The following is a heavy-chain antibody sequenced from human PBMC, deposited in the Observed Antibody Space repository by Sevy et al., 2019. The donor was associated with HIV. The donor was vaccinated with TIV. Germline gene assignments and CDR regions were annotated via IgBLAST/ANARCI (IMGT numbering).Heavy chain of an antibody. Sequence: PETLSLTCAVHDGSFSGYYWNWIRQLPGKGLEWIGEINESGITYYNPSLKSRVTISVDTSKKQFSLKLNSVTAADTAVYFCARSPPVVVVPGAPSWFDPXGQGTLVTVSS. CDR2: INESGIT. J-gene: IGHJ5*02. CDR3: ARSPPVVVVPGAPSWFDP. CDR1: DGSFSGYY. V-gene: IGHV4-34*01. D-gene: IGHD2-2*01.